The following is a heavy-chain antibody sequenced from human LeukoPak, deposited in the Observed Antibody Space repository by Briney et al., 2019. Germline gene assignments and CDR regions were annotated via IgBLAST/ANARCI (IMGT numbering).Heavy chain of an antibody. CDR2: FDPEDGET. Sequence: GASVKVSCKVSGYTLTGLSMHWVRQAPGKGLEWMGGFDPEDGETIYAQKFQGRVTMTEDTSTDTAYMELSSLRSEDTAVYYCATGPLLRGPFDYWGQGTLVTVSS. J-gene: IGHJ4*02. CDR1: GYTLTGLS. V-gene: IGHV1-24*01. D-gene: IGHD1-26*01. CDR3: ATGPLLRGPFDY.